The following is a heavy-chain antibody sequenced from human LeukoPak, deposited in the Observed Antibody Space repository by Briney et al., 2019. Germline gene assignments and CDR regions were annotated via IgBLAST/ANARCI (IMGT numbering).Heavy chain of an antibody. Sequence: SETLSLTCAVYGGSFSGYYWSWIRQPPGKGLEWIGEINHSGSTNYNPSLKSRVTISVDTSKNQFSLKLSSVTAADTAVYYCARGGYSMGYWGQGTLVTVSS. CDR3: ARGGYSMGY. J-gene: IGHJ4*02. D-gene: IGHD5-18*01. V-gene: IGHV4-34*01. CDR2: INHSGST. CDR1: GGSFSGYY.